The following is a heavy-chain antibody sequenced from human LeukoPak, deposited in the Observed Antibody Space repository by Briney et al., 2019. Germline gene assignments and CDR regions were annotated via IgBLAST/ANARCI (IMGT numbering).Heavy chain of an antibody. D-gene: IGHD2-15*01. J-gene: IGHJ5*02. CDR2: INHSGST. V-gene: IGHV4-34*01. Sequence: PSETLSLTCAVSGGSFSSYYWSWIRQPPGKGLEWIGEINHSGSTNYNPALKSRVSISVDTSKNQFSLQLSSVTAADTAVYYCAKGSGGRRPDWFDPWGQGTLVTVSS. CDR3: AKGSGGRRPDWFDP. CDR1: GGSFSSYY.